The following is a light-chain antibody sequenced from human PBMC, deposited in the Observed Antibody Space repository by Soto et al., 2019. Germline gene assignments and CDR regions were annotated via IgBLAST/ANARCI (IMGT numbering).Light chain of an antibody. J-gene: IGKJ1*01. CDR2: KAS. CDR3: QQYNNYRRT. Sequence: DIQMTQSPSTLSASVGDRVTMTCRASQSISSWLAWYQQKPGKAPKLLIYKASSLESGVPSRFSGSGSGTEFTLTISSLQPDDFATYYCQQYNNYRRTFGQGTKVEIK. CDR1: QSISSW. V-gene: IGKV1-5*03.